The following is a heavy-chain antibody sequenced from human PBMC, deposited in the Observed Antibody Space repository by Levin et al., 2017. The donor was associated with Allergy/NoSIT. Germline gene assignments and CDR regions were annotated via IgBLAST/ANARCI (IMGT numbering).Heavy chain of an antibody. J-gene: IGHJ4*02. CDR2: ISGSGFST. CDR3: AKDSPKNKEYVWGSYLRGY. CDR1: GISFSSYA. D-gene: IGHD3-16*02. V-gene: IGHV3-23*01. Sequence: GESLKISCAASGISFSSYALYWVRPAPGGGLKWVSGISGSGFSTYYADSVQGRFTISRDNLKKTVYLQMNILRAEDTAVYYCAKDSPKNKEYVWGSYLRGYWGQGTLVTVSS.